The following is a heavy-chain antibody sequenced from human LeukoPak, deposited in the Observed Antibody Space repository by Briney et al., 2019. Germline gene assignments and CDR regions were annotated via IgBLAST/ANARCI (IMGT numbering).Heavy chain of an antibody. CDR3: TTDPGIAVATIFFDY. CDR2: IKSKTDGGTT. V-gene: IGHV3-15*01. J-gene: IGHJ4*02. CDR1: GSTFSNAW. D-gene: IGHD6-19*01. Sequence: GGSLRLSWAASGSTFSNAWMSWVRQAPGKGLEWVGRIKSKTDGGTTDYAAPVKGRFTISRDDSKNTLYLQMNSLKTEDTAVYYCTTDPGIAVATIFFDYWGQGTLVTVSS.